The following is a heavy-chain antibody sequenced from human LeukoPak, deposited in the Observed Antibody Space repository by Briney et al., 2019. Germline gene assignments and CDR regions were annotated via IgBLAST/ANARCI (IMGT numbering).Heavy chain of an antibody. V-gene: IGHV1-69*06. CDR1: GGTFSSYA. CDR2: IIPIFGTA. D-gene: IGHD1-20*01. J-gene: IGHJ4*02. Sequence: GASVKVSCKASGGTFSSYAISWVRQAPGQGLEWMGGIIPIFGTANYAQKFQGRVTITADKSTSTAYMELSSLRSEDTAVYYCASPKFNWNGYFDYWGQGTLVTVSS. CDR3: ASPKFNWNGYFDY.